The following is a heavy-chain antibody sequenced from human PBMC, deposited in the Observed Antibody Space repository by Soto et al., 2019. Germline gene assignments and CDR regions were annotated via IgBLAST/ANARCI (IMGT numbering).Heavy chain of an antibody. J-gene: IGHJ3*02. CDR1: GGSISSYY. D-gene: IGHD4-17*01. Sequence: QVQLQESGPGLVKPSETLSLTCTVSGGSISSYYWSWIRQPPGKGLEWIGYIYYSGSTNYNPSLKSRVTISVDTSKNQFSLKLSSVTAADTAVYYCARHGYGDFPDAFDIWGQGTMVTVSS. V-gene: IGHV4-59*08. CDR2: IYYSGST. CDR3: ARHGYGDFPDAFDI.